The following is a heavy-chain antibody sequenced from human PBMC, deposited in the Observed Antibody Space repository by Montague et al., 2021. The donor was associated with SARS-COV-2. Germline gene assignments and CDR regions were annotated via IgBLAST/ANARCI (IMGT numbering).Heavy chain of an antibody. V-gene: IGHV3-23*01. CDR2: ISGSGDTI. CDR1: GFTFSSYA. D-gene: IGHD3-9*01. Sequence: SLRLSCAASGFTFSSYAMTWVRQAPGQGLEWVSTISGSGDTIEYADSVKGHFTISRDNSKNTLYLQMNGLRVEDTAIYYCAKDPFDTNLADALDIWGQGTVVTVSS. J-gene: IGHJ3*02. CDR3: AKDPFDTNLADALDI.